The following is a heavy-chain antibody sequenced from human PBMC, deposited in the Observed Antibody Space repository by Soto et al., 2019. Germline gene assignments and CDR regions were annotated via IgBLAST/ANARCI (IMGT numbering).Heavy chain of an antibody. J-gene: IGHJ4*02. D-gene: IGHD2-21*02. CDR3: ARGGYCGGYCSDY. V-gene: IGHV4-30-2*01. CDR1: GGSISSGGYS. CDR2: IYHSGST. Sequence: PSATLSLTCAVSGGSISSGGYSWSWIRQPPGKGLEWIGYIYHSGSTYYNPSLKSRVTISVDRSKNQFSLKLSSVTAADTAVYYCARGGYCGGYCSDYWGQGTLVTVSS.